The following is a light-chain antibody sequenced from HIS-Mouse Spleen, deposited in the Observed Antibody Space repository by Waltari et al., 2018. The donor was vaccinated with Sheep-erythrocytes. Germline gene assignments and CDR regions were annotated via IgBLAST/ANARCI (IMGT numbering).Light chain of an antibody. Sequence: QSALTQPPSASGSPGQSVTISCTGTSSDVGGYNYVPWYQQHPGKAPNLMIYEVSKRPLGVPDRFYGSKSGITASLTVSGLQAEDEADYYCSSYAGSNNLVFGGGTKLTVL. CDR3: SSYAGSNNLV. J-gene: IGLJ2*01. V-gene: IGLV2-8*01. CDR2: EVS. CDR1: SSDVGGYNY.